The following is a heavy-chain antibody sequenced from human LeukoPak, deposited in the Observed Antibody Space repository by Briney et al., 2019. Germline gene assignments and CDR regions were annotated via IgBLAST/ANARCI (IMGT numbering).Heavy chain of an antibody. D-gene: IGHD3-10*01. CDR2: ISSTGGTT. V-gene: IGHV3-23*01. CDR3: AKGYYYYFDY. J-gene: IGHJ4*02. CDR1: GITFSSYG. Sequence: GGSLRLSCAASGITFSSYGMSWVRQAPGKGLEWVSSISSTGGTTYYADSVKGRFTISRDNSKNTLYLQMNSLRAEDTAVYYCAKGYYYYFDYWGQGTLVTVSS.